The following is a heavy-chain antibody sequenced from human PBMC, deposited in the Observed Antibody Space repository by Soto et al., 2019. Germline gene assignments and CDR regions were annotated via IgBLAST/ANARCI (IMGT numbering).Heavy chain of an antibody. D-gene: IGHD2-2*01. V-gene: IGHV1-18*04. CDR2: ISAYNDNT. J-gene: IGHJ6*02. CDR1: GYTFTDYG. CDR3: AREYCSGNSCYGPDV. Sequence: QVQLVQSGGEVKKPGASVKVSCKASGYTFTDYGISWVRQAPGQGLEWMGWISAYNDNTKYAQKLQGRVTMTTDTSTSTVYMELRRLRSDDTAVYYCAREYCSGNSCYGPDVWGQGTTVTVSS.